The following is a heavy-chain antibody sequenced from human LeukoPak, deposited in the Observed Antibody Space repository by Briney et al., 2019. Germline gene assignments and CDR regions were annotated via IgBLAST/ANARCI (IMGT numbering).Heavy chain of an antibody. CDR2: IYYSGST. CDR1: GGSISSGGYY. Sequence: VKPSQTLSLTCTVSGGSISSGGYYWSWIRQPPGKGLEWIGYIYYSGSTNYNPSLKSRVTISVDTSKNQFSLKLSSVTAADTAVYYCARTFSGGIVVKGGGEWFDPWGQGTLVTVSS. D-gene: IGHD3-22*01. CDR3: ARTFSGGIVVKGGGEWFDP. V-gene: IGHV4-30-4*07. J-gene: IGHJ5*02.